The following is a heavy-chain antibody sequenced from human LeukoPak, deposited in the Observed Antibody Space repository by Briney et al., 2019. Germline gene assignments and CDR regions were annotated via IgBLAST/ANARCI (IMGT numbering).Heavy chain of an antibody. CDR2: VSSGFHA. V-gene: IGHV3-13*01. CDR1: GFTLGSHD. J-gene: IGHJ4*02. CDR3: VREARGYYYTYFDY. Sequence: GGSLRLSCTASGFTLGSHDMHWVRQIPGQGLEWVAAVSSGFHAFFADSVQGRFTVSREDARNSLYLQMNSLRAGDTAVYYCVREARGYYYTYFDYWGQGTLVTVSS. D-gene: IGHD3-22*01.